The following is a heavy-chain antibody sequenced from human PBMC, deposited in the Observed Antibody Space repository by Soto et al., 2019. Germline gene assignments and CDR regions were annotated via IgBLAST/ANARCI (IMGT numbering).Heavy chain of an antibody. CDR3: ARGVSAGVDY. Sequence: ASVKVSCKASVYSFTSLDINWVRQTAGQGLEWMGWMQPSTGRTGYAQKFQGRVTMTRDTSINTAYMELTTLTSDDTEFYYCARGVSAGVDYWGQGTLVTVSS. J-gene: IGHJ4*02. V-gene: IGHV1-8*01. CDR2: MQPSTGRT. D-gene: IGHD1-26*01. CDR1: VYSFTSLD.